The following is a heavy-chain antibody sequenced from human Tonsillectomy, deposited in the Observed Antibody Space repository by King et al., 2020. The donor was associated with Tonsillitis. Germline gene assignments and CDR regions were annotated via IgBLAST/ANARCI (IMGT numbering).Heavy chain of an antibody. V-gene: IGHV5-10-1*03. J-gene: IGHJ4*02. Sequence: QLVQSGAEVKKPGGSLRISCQVSGYSFTNYWINWVRQMPGKGLEWIGRIDHGESYINYSPSFQGHVTISLDKSLNAAYLQWSSREASDPDMYFCPRRLSSSSNAFDYWGQGTLVTVSS. CDR3: PRRLSSSSNAFDY. D-gene: IGHD6-6*01. CDR2: IDHGESYI. CDR1: GYSFTNYW.